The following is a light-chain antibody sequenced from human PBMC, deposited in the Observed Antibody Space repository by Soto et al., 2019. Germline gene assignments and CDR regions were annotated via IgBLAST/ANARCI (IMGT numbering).Light chain of an antibody. CDR2: STN. V-gene: IGLV8-61*01. J-gene: IGLJ2*01. CDR3: VLYMGSGIRV. Sequence: VVTQEPSFSVSPGGTVTLTCGLSSGSVSTSYYPSWYQQTPGQAPRTLIYSTNTRSAGVPDRFSGSILGNKAALTITGAQADDESDYYCVLYMGSGIRVFGGGTKLTVL. CDR1: SGSVSTSYY.